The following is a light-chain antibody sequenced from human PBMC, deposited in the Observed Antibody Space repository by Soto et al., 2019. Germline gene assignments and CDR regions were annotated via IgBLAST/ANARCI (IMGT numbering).Light chain of an antibody. CDR2: ENN. Sequence: QSVLTQPPSVSAAPGQKVTISCSGSSFNIGNNYVSWYQQLPGTAPKLLIYENNKRPSGIPDRFSGSKSGTSATLGITGLQTGDEADYYCGTWDSSLSKWVFGGGTQLTV. V-gene: IGLV1-51*02. CDR3: GTWDSSLSKWV. J-gene: IGLJ3*02. CDR1: SFNIGNNY.